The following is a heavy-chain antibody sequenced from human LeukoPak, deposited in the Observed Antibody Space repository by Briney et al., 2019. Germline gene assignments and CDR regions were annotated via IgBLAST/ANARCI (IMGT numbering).Heavy chain of an antibody. CDR1: GYTFTSYY. D-gene: IGHD6-19*01. J-gene: IGHJ6*03. CDR2: INPSGGST. Sequence: GASVKVSCKASGYTFTSYYMHWVRQAPGQGLEWMGIINPSGGSTSYAQKFQGRVTMTRDTSTSTVYMELSSLRSEDTAVHYCARERSIAVAGTLRREVYYMDVWGKGTTVTVSS. CDR3: ARERSIAVAGTLRREVYYMDV. V-gene: IGHV1-46*01.